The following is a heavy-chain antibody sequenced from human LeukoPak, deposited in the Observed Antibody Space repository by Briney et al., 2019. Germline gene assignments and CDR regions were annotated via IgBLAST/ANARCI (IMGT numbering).Heavy chain of an antibody. Sequence: SETQSLTCTVSGGSINNFYWSWIRQPPGKGLEWIGYISYSGNTNHNPSLKSRVTISVDTSKNQFSLRVSSVTAADTAVYYCARGLQLCPYYFDQWGQGTLVTVSS. V-gene: IGHV4-59*01. J-gene: IGHJ4*02. CDR2: ISYSGNT. CDR1: GGSINNFY. D-gene: IGHD5-18*01. CDR3: ARGLQLCPYYFDQ.